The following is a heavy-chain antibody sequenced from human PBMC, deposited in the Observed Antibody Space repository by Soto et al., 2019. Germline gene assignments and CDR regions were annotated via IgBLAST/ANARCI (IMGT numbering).Heavy chain of an antibody. J-gene: IGHJ5*02. CDR1: GYTFTSYD. CDR2: MNPIGGNT. V-gene: IGHV1-8*01. CDR3: ARGIKYGDYARWFYP. D-gene: IGHD4-17*01. Sequence: QVQLVQSGAEVKKPGASVKVSCKASGYTFTSYDINWVRQATGQGLEDLGWMNPIGGNTGYVPKFQGRATMTRATSISTAYMELSSLRSEDTAVYYCARGIKYGDYARWFYPWGQGTLVTVSS.